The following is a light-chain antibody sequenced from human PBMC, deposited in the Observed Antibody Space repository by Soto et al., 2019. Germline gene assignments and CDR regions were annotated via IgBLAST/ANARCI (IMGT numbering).Light chain of an antibody. CDR1: QSISSY. Sequence: DIQMTQSPSSLSASVGDRVTITCRASQSISSYLNWYQQKPGKAPKLLIYAASILQSGVPSRFSGSGSGTDFTLTISSLQPADFATYYCQQSYSTPWTFGQGTKVEIK. CDR3: QQSYSTPWT. V-gene: IGKV1-39*01. CDR2: AAS. J-gene: IGKJ1*01.